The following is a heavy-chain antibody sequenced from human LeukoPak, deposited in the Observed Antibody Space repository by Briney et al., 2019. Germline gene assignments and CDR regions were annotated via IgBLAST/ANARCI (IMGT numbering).Heavy chain of an antibody. Sequence: GRSLRLSCAASGFTFSSYAMHWVRQAPGKGLEWVAVISYDGSNKYYADSVKGRFTISRDNSKNTLYLQMNSLRAEDTAVYYCAREDSGSYSYGMDVWGQGTTVTVSS. D-gene: IGHD1-26*01. CDR1: GFTFSSYA. V-gene: IGHV3-30-3*01. CDR2: ISYDGSNK. J-gene: IGHJ6*02. CDR3: AREDSGSYSYGMDV.